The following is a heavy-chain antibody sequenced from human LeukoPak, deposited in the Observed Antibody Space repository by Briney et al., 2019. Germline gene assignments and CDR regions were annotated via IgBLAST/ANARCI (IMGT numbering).Heavy chain of an antibody. CDR3: ARDPRLGGWYDLLYSFYYYYGMDV. CDR2: INPSGGST. D-gene: IGHD6-19*01. J-gene: IGHJ6*02. Sequence: ASVKVSCKASGYTFTSYYMHWVRQAPGQGLEWMGIINPSGGSTSYAQKFQGRVTMTRDTSTSTVYMELSSLRSEDTAVYYCARDPRLGGWYDLLYSFYYYYGMDVWGQGTTVTVSS. CDR1: GYTFTSYY. V-gene: IGHV1-46*01.